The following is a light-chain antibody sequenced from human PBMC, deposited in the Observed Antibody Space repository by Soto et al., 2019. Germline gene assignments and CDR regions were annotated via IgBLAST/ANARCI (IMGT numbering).Light chain of an antibody. Sequence: EIVLTQSPATLSLSPGERATLSCRARQSVSSYLAWYQQKPGQAPRLLIYDASNRATGIPARFSGSGSGTDFTLTISSLEPEDFAVYYCQQRSNWPRTFGPWTQVDIK. CDR1: QSVSSY. CDR3: QQRSNWPRT. CDR2: DAS. J-gene: IGKJ3*01. V-gene: IGKV3-11*01.